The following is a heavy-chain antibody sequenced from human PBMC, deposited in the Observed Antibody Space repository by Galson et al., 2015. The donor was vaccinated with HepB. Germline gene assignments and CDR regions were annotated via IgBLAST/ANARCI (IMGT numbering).Heavy chain of an antibody. V-gene: IGHV3-30*04. CDR3: APSTTVVLNQLRGDY. J-gene: IGHJ4*02. CDR1: GFTFSSYA. Sequence: SLRLSCAASGFTFSSYAMHWVRQAPGKGLEWVAVISYDGSNKYYADSVKGRFTISRDNSKNTLYLQMNSLRAEDTAVYYCAPSTTVVLNQLRGDYWGQGTLVTVSS. D-gene: IGHD4-23*01. CDR2: ISYDGSNK.